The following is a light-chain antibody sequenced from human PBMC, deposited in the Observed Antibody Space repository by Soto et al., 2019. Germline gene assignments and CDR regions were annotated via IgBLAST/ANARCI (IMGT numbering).Light chain of an antibody. V-gene: IGKV3-20*01. J-gene: IGKJ2*01. Sequence: EIVLTQSPGTLSLSPGERATLSCRARQSVSSSYLAWYQQKPGQAPRLLIYGASSRATGIPDRFSGSGSGTDLTLTISRLEPEDFEVYYCQEYGISRYTFGQGTKLEIK. CDR2: GAS. CDR3: QEYGISRYT. CDR1: QSVSSSY.